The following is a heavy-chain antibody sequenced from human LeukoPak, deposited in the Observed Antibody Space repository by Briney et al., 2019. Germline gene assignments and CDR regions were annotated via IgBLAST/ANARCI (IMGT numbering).Heavy chain of an antibody. CDR3: AKVEAGFTGAFDI. V-gene: IGHV3-30*18. CDR2: ISYDGSNK. J-gene: IGHJ3*02. CDR1: GFTFSSYG. D-gene: IGHD4-11*01. Sequence: GRSLRLSCAASGFTFSSYGMHWVRLAPGKGLEWVAVISYDGSNKYYADSVKGRFTISRDNSKNTLYLQMNSLRAEDTAVYYCAKVEAGFTGAFDIWGQGTMVTVSS.